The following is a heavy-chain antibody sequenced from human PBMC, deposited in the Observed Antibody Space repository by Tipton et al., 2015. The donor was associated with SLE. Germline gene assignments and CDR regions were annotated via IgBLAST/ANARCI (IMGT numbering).Heavy chain of an antibody. Sequence: SLRLSCAASGFTFSSYWMSWVRPAPGKGLEWVANIKEDGSGQYYVDSVKGRFTISRDNAKNSLFLQMNSLGAEDTAVYYCARDSDILTPGAFDIWGQGTMVTVSS. CDR1: GFTFSSYW. CDR2: IKEDGSGQ. CDR3: ARDSDILTPGAFDI. J-gene: IGHJ3*02. D-gene: IGHD3-9*01. V-gene: IGHV3-7*01.